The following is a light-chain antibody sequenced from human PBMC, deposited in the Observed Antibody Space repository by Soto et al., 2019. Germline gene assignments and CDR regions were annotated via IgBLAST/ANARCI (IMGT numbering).Light chain of an antibody. CDR3: QQYNNWPSGT. V-gene: IGKV3-15*01. CDR1: QSVSSN. Sequence: EIVMTQSPATLSVSPGERATLSCRASQSVSSNLAWYQQKPGQAPRLLIYGASTRATGIPARISGSGSGTEFTLTISSLQSEDFAVYYCQQYNNWPSGTFGQGTKVEIK. CDR2: GAS. J-gene: IGKJ1*01.